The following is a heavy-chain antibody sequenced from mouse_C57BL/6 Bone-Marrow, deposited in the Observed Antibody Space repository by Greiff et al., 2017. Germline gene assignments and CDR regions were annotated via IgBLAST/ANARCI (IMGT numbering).Heavy chain of an antibody. V-gene: IGHV1-18*01. D-gene: IGHD1-1*01. CDR3: ARDYYGSSAWFAY. Sequence: VQLKESGPELVKPGASVKIPCKASGYTFTDYNMDWVQQSHGKSLEWIGDINPNNGGTIYNQKFKGKATLTVDKSSSTAYMELRSLTAEDTAVYYCARDYYGSSAWFAYWGQGTLVTVSA. CDR1: GYTFTDYN. J-gene: IGHJ3*01. CDR2: INPNNGGT.